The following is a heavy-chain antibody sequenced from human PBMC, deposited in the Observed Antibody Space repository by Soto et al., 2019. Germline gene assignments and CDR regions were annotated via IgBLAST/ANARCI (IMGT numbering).Heavy chain of an antibody. J-gene: IGHJ4*02. V-gene: IGHV3-7*05. CDR1: GFTFSTYW. CDR3: ARLPPYSSSSNFDY. D-gene: IGHD6-6*01. CDR2: IKEDGSET. Sequence: HPGGTLLLPCAASGFTFSTYWTSWVRQAPGKGLEWVVNIKEDGSETYYVDSGKGRFSISRDNAKNSLYLQMNRLRAEGTVVYYCARLPPYSSSSNFDYWGQGTLVTVSS.